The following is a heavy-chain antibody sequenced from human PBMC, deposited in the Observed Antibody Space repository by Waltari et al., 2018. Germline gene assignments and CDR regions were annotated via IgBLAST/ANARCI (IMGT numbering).Heavy chain of an antibody. V-gene: IGHV1-2*02. CDR1: GYTFTGYY. CDR3: ARDHRSYYDSRGPFWYFDY. J-gene: IGHJ4*02. Sequence: QVQLVQSGAEVKKPGASVKVSCKASGYTFTGYYMHWVRPAPGQGLEWMGWINPNSGGTNYAQKFQGRVTMTRDTSINTAYMELSRLRSDDTAVYYCARDHRSYYDSRGPFWYFDYWGQGTLVTVSS. D-gene: IGHD3-22*01. CDR2: INPNSGGT.